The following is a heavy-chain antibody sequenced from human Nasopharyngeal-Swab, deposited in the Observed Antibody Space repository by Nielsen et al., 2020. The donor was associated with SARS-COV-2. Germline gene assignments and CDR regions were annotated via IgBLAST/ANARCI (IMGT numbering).Heavy chain of an antibody. Sequence: ASVTVSCKASGYTFTDYFMHWVRQAPGQELEWMGRINPNSGDTNYAQKFQGRVTMTRDTSISTAYMELSRLRSDDTAVYYCARDAGILGTYYYYYMDVWGKGTTVTVSS. D-gene: IGHD1-26*01. CDR1: GYTFTDYF. CDR3: ARDAGILGTYYYYYMDV. CDR2: INPNSGDT. V-gene: IGHV1-2*06. J-gene: IGHJ6*03.